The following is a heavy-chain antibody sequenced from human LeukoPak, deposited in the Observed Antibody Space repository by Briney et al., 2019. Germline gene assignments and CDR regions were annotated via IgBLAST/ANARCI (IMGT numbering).Heavy chain of an antibody. V-gene: IGHV3-7*01. J-gene: IGHJ4*02. CDR1: GFTFSSYW. D-gene: IGHD6-19*01. Sequence: GGSLRLSCVASGFTFSSYWMSWVRQAPGKGLEWVAKIKQDGSGEYYLDSVKGRFTISRDNAKNSLYLQMNSLRAEDTAVYFCTAGFSSGWYNEGNYWGQGTLVTVSS. CDR3: TAGFSSGWYNEGNY. CDR2: IKQDGSGE.